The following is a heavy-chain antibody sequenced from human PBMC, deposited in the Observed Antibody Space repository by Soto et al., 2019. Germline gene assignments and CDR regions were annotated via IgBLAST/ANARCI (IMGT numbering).Heavy chain of an antibody. CDR2: ISGSGGRT. Sequence: GGSLRLSCVASGFPFSSYAMSWVRQAPGKGLEWVSGISGSGGRTYYADSVKGRFTISRDNSNNTLSLQMHILRVEDTAVYFCAKGGYYSLFDIWGQGTVVTVSS. J-gene: IGHJ3*02. V-gene: IGHV3-23*01. CDR3: AKGGYYSLFDI. CDR1: GFPFSSYA. D-gene: IGHD3-16*01.